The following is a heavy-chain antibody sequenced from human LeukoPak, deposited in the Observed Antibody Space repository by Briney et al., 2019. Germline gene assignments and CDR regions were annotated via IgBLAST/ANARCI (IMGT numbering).Heavy chain of an antibody. J-gene: IGHJ4*02. CDR3: ARVSVVTADFDY. CDR2: IYYSGST. D-gene: IGHD4-23*01. CDR1: GGSISTYY. V-gene: IGHV4-59*01. Sequence: SETLSLTCTVSGGSISTYYWSWIRQPPGKGLEWIGYIYYSGSTNYNPSLKSRVTISVDTSKNQFSLKVSSVTAADTAVYYCARVSVVTADFDYWGQGTLVTVSS.